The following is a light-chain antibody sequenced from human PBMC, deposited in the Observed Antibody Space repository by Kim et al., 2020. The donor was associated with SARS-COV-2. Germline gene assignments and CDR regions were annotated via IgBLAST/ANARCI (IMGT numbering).Light chain of an antibody. V-gene: IGLV2-14*03. CDR1: SSDVGGYIY. J-gene: IGLJ1*01. CDR3: SSYTGSSYV. CDR2: DVS. Sequence: PGQSITISCTGTSSDVGGYIYVSWYQQHPGKAPKLMIYDVSNRPSGVSNRFSGSKSGNTASLTISGLQAEDEADYYCSSYTGSSYVFGTGTKVTVL.